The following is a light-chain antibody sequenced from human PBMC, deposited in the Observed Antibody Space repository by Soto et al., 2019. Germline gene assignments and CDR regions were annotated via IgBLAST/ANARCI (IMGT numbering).Light chain of an antibody. CDR3: QHYGTSWWT. Sequence: EIVLTQSPGTLSLSPGERATLSCRASQSVSSSYLAWYQQKPGQAPRLLISGASGRATGIPVRFSSGGSETDLALTISSLGPEDLAVYYCQHYGTSWWTFGQGTKVEIK. CDR1: QSVSSSY. V-gene: IGKV3-20*01. J-gene: IGKJ1*01. CDR2: GAS.